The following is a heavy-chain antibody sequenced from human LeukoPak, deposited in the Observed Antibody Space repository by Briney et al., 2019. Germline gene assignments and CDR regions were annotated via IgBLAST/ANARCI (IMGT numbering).Heavy chain of an antibody. CDR3: ARGGLGYCSSTSCLNWDY. J-gene: IGHJ4*02. D-gene: IGHD2-2*01. CDR1: GYTFTGYY. CDR2: INPNSGGT. V-gene: IGHV1-2*02. Sequence: ASVKVSCRASGYTFTGYYMHWVRQAPGQGLEWMGWINPNSGGTNYAQKFQGRVTMTRDTSISTAYMELSRLRFDDTAVYYCARGGLGYCSSTSCLNWDYWGQGTLVTVSS.